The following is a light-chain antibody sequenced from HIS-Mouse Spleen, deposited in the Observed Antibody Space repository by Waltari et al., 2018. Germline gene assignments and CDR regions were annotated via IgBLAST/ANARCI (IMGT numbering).Light chain of an antibody. Sequence: QSALTQPASVSGSPGQSITISCTGTSSDVGGYNYVSWYQQHPGKAPKLMIYAFSNRPSGVSNRFSGCKSGNTASLTISGLQAEDEADYYCSSYTSSSVWVFGGGTKLTVL. V-gene: IGLV2-14*03. CDR3: SSYTSSSVWV. CDR2: AFS. J-gene: IGLJ3*02. CDR1: SSDVGGYNY.